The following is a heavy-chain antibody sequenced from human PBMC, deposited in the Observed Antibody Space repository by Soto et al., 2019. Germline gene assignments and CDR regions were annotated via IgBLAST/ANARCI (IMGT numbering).Heavy chain of an antibody. CDR2: FDPEDGET. D-gene: IGHD3-22*01. J-gene: IGHJ3*02. V-gene: IGHV1-24*01. CDR1: GYTLTELS. Sequence: ASVKVSCKVSGYTLTELSMHWVRQAPGKGLEWMGGFDPEDGETIYAQKFQGRVTMTEDTSTDTAYMELSSLRSEDTAVYYCATSHYDSSGYYSDAFDIWGQGTMVTVSS. CDR3: ATSHYDSSGYYSDAFDI.